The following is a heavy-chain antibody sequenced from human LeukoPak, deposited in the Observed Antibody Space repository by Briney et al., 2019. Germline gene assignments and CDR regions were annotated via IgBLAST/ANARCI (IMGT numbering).Heavy chain of an antibody. CDR2: IYSGGST. Sequence: GGSLRLSCAASGFTVSSNYMSWVRQAPGKGLEWVSVIYSGGSTYYADSVKGRFTISRDNSKNTLYLQMNSLRAEDTAVYYCAKCTYYDILTGYYPGWGQGTLVTVSS. CDR3: AKCTYYDILTGYYPG. V-gene: IGHV3-53*01. CDR1: GFTVSSNY. J-gene: IGHJ4*02. D-gene: IGHD3-9*01.